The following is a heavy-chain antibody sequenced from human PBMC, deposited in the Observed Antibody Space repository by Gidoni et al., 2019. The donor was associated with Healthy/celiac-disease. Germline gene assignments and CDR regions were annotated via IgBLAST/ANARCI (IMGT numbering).Heavy chain of an antibody. CDR1: GLTFDDYA. Sequence: EVQLVESGGGWVQPGRSLRLSCAASGLTFDDYAMHWVRQAPGKGLEWVSGISWNSGSIGYADSVKGRFTISRDNAKNSLYLQMNSLRAEDTALYYCAKDIGSGSPVGGYYGMDVWGQGTTVTVSS. V-gene: IGHV3-9*01. CDR2: ISWNSGSI. D-gene: IGHD1-26*01. J-gene: IGHJ6*02. CDR3: AKDIGSGSPVGGYYGMDV.